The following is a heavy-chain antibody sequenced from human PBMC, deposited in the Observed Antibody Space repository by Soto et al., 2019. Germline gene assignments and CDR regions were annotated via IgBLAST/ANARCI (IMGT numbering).Heavy chain of an antibody. V-gene: IGHV3-30*18. CDR1: GFTFSSYG. J-gene: IGHJ4*02. D-gene: IGHD3-22*01. CDR2: ISYDGSNK. CDR3: AKEDYYDSSGETNYFDY. Sequence: QVQLVESGGGVVQPGRSLRLSCAASGFTFSSYGMHWVRQAPGKGLEWVAVISYDGSNKYYADSVKGRFTISRDNSKNTLYLQMNSLRAEDTAVYYCAKEDYYDSSGETNYFDYWGQGTLVPVSS.